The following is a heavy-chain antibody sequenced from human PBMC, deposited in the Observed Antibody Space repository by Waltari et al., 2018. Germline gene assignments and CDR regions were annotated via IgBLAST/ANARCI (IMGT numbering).Heavy chain of an antibody. V-gene: IGHV3-23*04. CDR1: GFTFSSCA. D-gene: IGHD3-22*01. CDR2: ISGSGCST. CDR3: AKGESSGYYFDC. J-gene: IGHJ4*02. Sequence: EVQLGESGGGLVQPGGSLRLSCAASGFTFSSCAMAWVRQAPGGGLEWVSGISGSGCSTHYADSVKGRFTISRDNSKNTLYLQMNSLRAEDTAVYYCAKGESSGYYFDCWGQGTLVTVSA.